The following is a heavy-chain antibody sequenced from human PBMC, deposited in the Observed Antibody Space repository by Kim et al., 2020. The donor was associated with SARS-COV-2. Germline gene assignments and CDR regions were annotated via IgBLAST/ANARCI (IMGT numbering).Heavy chain of an antibody. Sequence: SVKGRFTISRDNSKNTLYLQMNSLRAEDTAVYYCAKYKLLWFGETNWFDPWGQGTLVTVSS. V-gene: IGHV3-23*01. J-gene: IGHJ5*02. D-gene: IGHD3-10*01. CDR3: AKYKLLWFGETNWFDP.